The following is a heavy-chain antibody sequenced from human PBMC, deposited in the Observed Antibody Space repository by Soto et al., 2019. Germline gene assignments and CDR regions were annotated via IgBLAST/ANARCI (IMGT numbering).Heavy chain of an antibody. D-gene: IGHD6-19*01. V-gene: IGHV3-72*01. CDR1: GFTFSDHY. J-gene: IGHJ4*02. CDR3: ARAFYGSAWQRDY. Sequence: EVQLVESGGGLVQPGGSLRLSCAASGFTFSDHYMDWVRQAPGKGLEWVGRTRNKANSYTTEYAASVKGRFTISRADALNSRYLQMNSLKTEDTAVYYCARAFYGSAWQRDYWGQGTLVAVSS. CDR2: TRNKANSYTT.